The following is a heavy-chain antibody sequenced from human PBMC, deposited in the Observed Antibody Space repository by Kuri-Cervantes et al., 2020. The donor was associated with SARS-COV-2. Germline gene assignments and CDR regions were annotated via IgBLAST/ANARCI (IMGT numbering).Heavy chain of an antibody. Sequence: SETLSLTCAVSGYSISSGYYWGWIRQPPGKGLEWIGSIYHSGSTNYNPSLKSRVTISVDTSKNQFSLKLSSVTAADTAVYYCAREGSDYYYYGMDVWGQGTTVTVSS. CDR1: GYSISSGYY. CDR2: IYHSGST. CDR3: AREGSDYYYYGMDV. J-gene: IGHJ6*02. V-gene: IGHV4-38-2*02.